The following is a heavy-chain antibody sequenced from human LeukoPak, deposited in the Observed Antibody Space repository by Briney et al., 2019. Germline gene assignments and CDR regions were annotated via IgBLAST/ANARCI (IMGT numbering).Heavy chain of an antibody. CDR2: IYTSGST. D-gene: IGHD3-22*01. CDR3: AESYYYDSSGGFDY. Sequence: SQTLSLTCTVSGGSISSGSYYWSWIRQPAGKGLEWIGRIYTSGSTNYNPSLKSRVTISVDTSKNQFSLKLSSVTAADTAVYYCAESYYYDSSGGFDYWGQGTLVTVSS. J-gene: IGHJ4*02. CDR1: GGSISSGSYY. V-gene: IGHV4-61*02.